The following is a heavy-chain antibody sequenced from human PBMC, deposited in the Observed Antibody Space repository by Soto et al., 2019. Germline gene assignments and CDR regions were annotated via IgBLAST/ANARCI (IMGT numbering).Heavy chain of an antibody. D-gene: IGHD2-2*01. J-gene: IGHJ5*02. CDR1: GYTFTTYA. CDR2: INTATGNT. Sequence: ASVKVSCKAFGYTFTTYALHWVRQAPGQGVEWMGWINTATGNTEYSQNFQGRVTITRDTSASTAYMELSSLRSEDTAVYYCARSTILRNWFDPWGQGTLVTVSS. CDR3: ARSTILRNWFDP. V-gene: IGHV1-3*04.